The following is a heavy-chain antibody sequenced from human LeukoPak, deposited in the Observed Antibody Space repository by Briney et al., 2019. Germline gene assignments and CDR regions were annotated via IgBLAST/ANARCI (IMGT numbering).Heavy chain of an antibody. V-gene: IGHV3-66*01. D-gene: IGHD1-26*01. CDR2: IYSGGST. J-gene: IGHJ4*02. Sequence: GGSLRLSCAASGFTVSSNYMSWVRQAPGKELEWVSVIYSGGSTYYADSVKGRFTISRDNSKNTLYLQMNSLRAEDTAVYYCARAGVGAYTPFDYWGQGTLVTVSS. CDR3: ARAGVGAYTPFDY. CDR1: GFTVSSNY.